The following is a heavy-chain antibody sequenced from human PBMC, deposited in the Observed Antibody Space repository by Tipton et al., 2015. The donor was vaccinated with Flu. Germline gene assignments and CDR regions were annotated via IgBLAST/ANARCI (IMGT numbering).Heavy chain of an antibody. Sequence: SLRLSCAASGFTFDDYAMHWVRQAPGKGLEWVSGISRNSGSIGYADSVKGRFTISRDNAKNSLYLQMNSLRDEYTALYYCAQAHTGGEAAPRGDAFDIWGQGTMVTVSS. D-gene: IGHD3-16*01. CDR3: AQAHTGGEAAPRGDAFDI. CDR2: ISRNSGSI. J-gene: IGHJ3*02. V-gene: IGHV3-9*01. CDR1: GFTFDDYA.